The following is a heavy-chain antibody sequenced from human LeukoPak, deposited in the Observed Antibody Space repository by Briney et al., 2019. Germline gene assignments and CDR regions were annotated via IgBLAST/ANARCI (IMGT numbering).Heavy chain of an antibody. CDR3: AKVMVRGVQSPSDY. V-gene: IGHV3-23*01. J-gene: IGHJ4*02. CDR1: GFTFSSYG. Sequence: LPGGSLRLSCAASGFTFSSYGMSWVRQAPGKGLEWVSAISGSGGSTYYADSVKGRFTISRDNSKNTLYLQMNSLRAEDTAVYYCAKVMVRGVQSPSDYWSQGTLVTVSS. D-gene: IGHD3-10*01. CDR2: ISGSGGST.